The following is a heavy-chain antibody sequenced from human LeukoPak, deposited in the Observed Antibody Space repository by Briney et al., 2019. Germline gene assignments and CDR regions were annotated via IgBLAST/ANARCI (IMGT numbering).Heavy chain of an antibody. J-gene: IGHJ2*01. CDR2: IKQDGSEK. Sequence: GGSLRLSCAASGFTFSSYWMSWVRQAPGKGLEWVANIKQDGSEKYYVDSVKGRFTISRDNAKNSLYLQMNSLRAEDTAVYYCAKGLRSAKVPAAINWYFDLWGRGTLVTVSS. CDR3: AKGLRSAKVPAAINWYFDL. D-gene: IGHD2-2*01. CDR1: GFTFSSYW. V-gene: IGHV3-7*03.